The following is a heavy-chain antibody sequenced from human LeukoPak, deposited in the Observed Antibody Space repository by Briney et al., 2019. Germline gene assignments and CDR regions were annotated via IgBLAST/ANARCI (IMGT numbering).Heavy chain of an antibody. CDR3: ARDHYYDFWSGYETLSDY. J-gene: IGHJ4*02. CDR2: IIPIFGTA. Sequence: GASVKVSCKASGGTFSSYAISWVRQAPGQGLEWMGGIIPIFGTANYAQKFQGRVTITADESTSTAYMELSSLRSEDTAVYYCARDHYYDFWSGYETLSDYWGQGTLVTVSS. CDR1: GGTFSSYA. V-gene: IGHV1-69*13. D-gene: IGHD3-3*01.